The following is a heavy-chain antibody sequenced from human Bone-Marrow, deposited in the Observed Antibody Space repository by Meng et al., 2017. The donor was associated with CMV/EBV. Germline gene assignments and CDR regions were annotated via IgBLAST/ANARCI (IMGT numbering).Heavy chain of an antibody. CDR3: ARDRLNSSSWETDWFDP. V-gene: IGHV3-30*04. Sequence: GESLKISCAASGFTFSNYAMHWVRQAPGKGLEWVAVISYDGRHQYYADSVKGRFTISRDNSKSTLYVQMRSLRTEDTAVYYCARDRLNSSSWETDWFDPWGQGPRVTGFS. CDR2: ISYDGRHQ. J-gene: IGHJ5*02. D-gene: IGHD6-13*01. CDR1: GFTFSNYA.